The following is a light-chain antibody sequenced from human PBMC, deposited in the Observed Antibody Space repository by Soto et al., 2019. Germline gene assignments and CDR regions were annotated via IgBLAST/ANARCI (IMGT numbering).Light chain of an antibody. V-gene: IGLV2-23*01. Sequence: QSVLTQPASVSGSPGQSITISCTGTSSDVGSYNLVSWYQQHPGKAPKLMIYEGSKRPSGVSNRFSGSKSGNTASLTISGLQAEDEADYYCCSYAGSSTDVFGTGTK. CDR3: CSYAGSSTDV. J-gene: IGLJ1*01. CDR1: SSDVGSYNL. CDR2: EGS.